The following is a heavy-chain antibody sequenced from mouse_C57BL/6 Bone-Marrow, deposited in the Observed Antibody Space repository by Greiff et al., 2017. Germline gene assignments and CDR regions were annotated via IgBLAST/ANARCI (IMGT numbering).Heavy chain of an antibody. CDR3: ARHFPSDLAMDY. V-gene: IGHV1-81*01. CDR2: IYPRSGNT. CDR1: GYTFTSYG. J-gene: IGHJ4*01. Sequence: VQLQQSGAELARPGASVKLSCKASGYTFTSYGISWVKQRTGQGLEWIGEIYPRSGNTYYNEKFKGKATLTADKSSSTAYRELRSLTSADSAVYFCARHFPSDLAMDYWGQGTSVTVSS. D-gene: IGHD6-1*01.